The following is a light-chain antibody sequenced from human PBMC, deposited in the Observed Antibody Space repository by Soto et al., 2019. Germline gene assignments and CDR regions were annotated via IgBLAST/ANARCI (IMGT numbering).Light chain of an antibody. CDR3: HRHETYPLG. CDR2: RAS. CDR1: QTISSW. Sequence: DIQMTQSPSTLSGSVGDRVTITCRASQTISSWLAWYQQKPGKAPKLLIYRASTLASGVPSRFSGSGSGTEFTLTISSLQPDDFATYYCHRHETYPLGFGGGTKVDI. V-gene: IGKV1-5*03. J-gene: IGKJ4*01.